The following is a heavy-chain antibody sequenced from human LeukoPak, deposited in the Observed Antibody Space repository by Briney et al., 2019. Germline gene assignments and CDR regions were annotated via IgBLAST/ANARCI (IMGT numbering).Heavy chain of an antibody. CDR2: ISGSGGST. CDR1: GFTLSSYA. Sequence: GGSLRLSCAASGFTLSSYAMSWVRQAPGKGLEWVSAISGSGGSTYYADSVKGRFTTSRDNSKNTLYLQMNSLRAEDTAVYYCAKASAMIVVVSKHFDYWGQGTLVTVSS. CDR3: AKASAMIVVVSKHFDY. J-gene: IGHJ4*02. D-gene: IGHD3-22*01. V-gene: IGHV3-23*01.